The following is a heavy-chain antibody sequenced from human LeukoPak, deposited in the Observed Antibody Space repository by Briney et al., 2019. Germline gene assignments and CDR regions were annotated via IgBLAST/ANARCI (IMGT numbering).Heavy chain of an antibody. D-gene: IGHD3-10*01. CDR1: GFTFGDHV. Sequence: GGSLRLSCAASGFTFGDHVMYWVRQAPGRGLEWVSLINGDGTGAKYAGSVRGRVTISRDNSKNSLYLQMNSLRTEDTALYYCAKGQRSGTYYNAFDYLGQGTLVTVSS. CDR2: INGDGTGA. V-gene: IGHV3-43*02. J-gene: IGHJ4*02. CDR3: AKGQRSGTYYNAFDY.